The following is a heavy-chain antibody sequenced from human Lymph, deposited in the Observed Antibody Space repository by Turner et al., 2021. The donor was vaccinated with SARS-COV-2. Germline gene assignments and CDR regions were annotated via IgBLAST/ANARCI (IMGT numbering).Heavy chain of an antibody. D-gene: IGHD2-2*01. J-gene: IGHJ4*02. Sequence: EVQLLESGGGLVPPGGSLRLSCAASGFTFSSYAMSWVRQAPGKGLEWVSSISVSGSSAYYADSVKGRFTISRDNSKNTLYLQMNSLRAEDTAVYYCAKRKYQLLAGDFDYWGQGTLVTVSS. CDR3: AKRKYQLLAGDFDY. CDR1: GFTFSSYA. CDR2: ISVSGSSA. V-gene: IGHV3-23*01.